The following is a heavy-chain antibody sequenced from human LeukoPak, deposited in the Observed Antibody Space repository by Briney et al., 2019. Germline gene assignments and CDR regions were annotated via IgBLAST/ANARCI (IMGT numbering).Heavy chain of an antibody. Sequence: PSETLSLTCTVSGASMTSYYWTWIRQPPGKGLEWVGYMYFGERTNYNPSLKSRATISIDTSKKQFSLNLKSVTVADTAVYYCARIPGDRPDDWGQGTLVTVS. D-gene: IGHD7-27*01. V-gene: IGHV4-59*01. J-gene: IGHJ4*02. CDR2: MYFGERT. CDR3: ARIPGDRPDD. CDR1: GASMTSYY.